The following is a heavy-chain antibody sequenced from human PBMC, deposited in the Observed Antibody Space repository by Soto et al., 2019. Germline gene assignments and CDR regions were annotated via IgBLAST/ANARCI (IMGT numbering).Heavy chain of an antibody. Sequence: ASVTVYCQVSGYSLTDLSMHWVRQAPGKGLEWMGGFDPEDGETIYAQKFQGRVTMTEDTSTDTAYMELSSLRSEDTAVYYCATRAPNYYDSSGYYSHPYYFDYWGQGTLVTVSS. CDR1: GYSLTDLS. V-gene: IGHV1-24*01. CDR2: FDPEDGET. J-gene: IGHJ4*02. D-gene: IGHD3-22*01. CDR3: ATRAPNYYDSSGYYSHPYYFDY.